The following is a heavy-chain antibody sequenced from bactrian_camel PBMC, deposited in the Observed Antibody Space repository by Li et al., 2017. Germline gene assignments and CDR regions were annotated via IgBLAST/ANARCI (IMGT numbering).Heavy chain of an antibody. CDR1: GLQFSVYD. CDR2: INDAGTDT. CDR3: VKPNPDARGGFDH. V-gene: IGHV3S40*01. D-gene: IGHD1*01. J-gene: IGHJ4*01. Sequence: DVQLVESGGGTVQPGGSLRLSCVASGLQFSVYDMSWVRQAPGKGLEWVSSINDAGTDTYYSDTVKGRFTISRDNAKNTVYLLMNSLKPEDTAVYYCVKPNPDARGGFDHWGQGTQVTVS.